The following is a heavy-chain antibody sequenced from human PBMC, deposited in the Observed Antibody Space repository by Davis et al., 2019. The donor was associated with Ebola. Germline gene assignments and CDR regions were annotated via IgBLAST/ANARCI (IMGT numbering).Heavy chain of an antibody. D-gene: IGHD1-14*01. Sequence: GESLKISCAASGFTFSSYWMSWVRQAPGKGLEWVANIKQDGSEKYYVGSVKGRFTVSRDNAKNSLYLQLNSLRAEDTAMYYCSRLRRAEAENYWGQGTLVTVSS. CDR3: SRLRRAEAENY. CDR1: GFTFSSYW. V-gene: IGHV3-7*03. CDR2: IKQDGSEK. J-gene: IGHJ4*02.